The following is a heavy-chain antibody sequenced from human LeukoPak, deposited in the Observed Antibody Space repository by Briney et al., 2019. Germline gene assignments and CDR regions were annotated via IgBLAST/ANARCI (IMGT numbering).Heavy chain of an antibody. V-gene: IGHV3-23*01. CDR2: ISGSGGST. Sequence: GGSLRLSCAASGFTFSSYAMSWVRQAPGKGLEWGSAISGSGGSTYYADSVKGRVTISRDNSKNTLYLQMNSLRAEDTAVYYCAKDSAPYYDFWSGYYPPDYWGQGTLVTVSS. D-gene: IGHD3-3*01. J-gene: IGHJ4*02. CDR1: GFTFSSYA. CDR3: AKDSAPYYDFWSGYYPPDY.